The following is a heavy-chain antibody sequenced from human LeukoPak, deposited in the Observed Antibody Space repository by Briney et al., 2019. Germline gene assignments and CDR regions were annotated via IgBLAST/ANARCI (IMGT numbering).Heavy chain of an antibody. J-gene: IGHJ4*02. Sequence: ASVKVSCKASGYTFTGYYIHWVRQAPGQGLEWMGWIDPNTGDTKYTQKFQGRVSMTRDTSSSTAYMELSRLTSDDTALYYCARDRSLTEKYSGRYFHDYWGQGTLVTVPS. D-gene: IGHD1-26*01. CDR3: ARDRSLTEKYSGRYFHDY. CDR1: GYTFTGYY. V-gene: IGHV1-2*02. CDR2: IDPNTGDT.